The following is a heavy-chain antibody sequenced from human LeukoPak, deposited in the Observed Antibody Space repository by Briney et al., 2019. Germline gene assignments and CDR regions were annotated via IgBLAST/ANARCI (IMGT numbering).Heavy chain of an antibody. V-gene: IGHV1-2*06. CDR2: INPNSGGT. D-gene: IGHD4-17*01. CDR1: GYTFTGYY. CDR3: ARAADYGDYAYYYYMDV. Sequence: ASVKVSCKASGYTFTGYYMHWVRQAPGQGLEWMGRINPNSGGTNYAQKFQGRVTMTRDTSISTAYMELSRLRSDDTAVYYCARAADYGDYAYYYYMDVWGKGTTVTVSS. J-gene: IGHJ6*03.